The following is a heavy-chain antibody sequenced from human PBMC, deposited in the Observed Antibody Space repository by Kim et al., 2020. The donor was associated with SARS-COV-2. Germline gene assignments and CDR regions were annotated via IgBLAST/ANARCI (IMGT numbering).Heavy chain of an antibody. CDR3: ARDAGSYEGYFGY. D-gene: IGHD3-10*01. CDR2: SNSDGRDT. J-gene: IGHJ4*02. CDR1: GFLFTSYR. V-gene: IGHV3-74*01. Sequence: GGSLRLSCEASGFLFTSYRIHWVRQAPGKGLVWVSRSNSDGRDTIYADSVKGRFTVSRDNGKNTVYLQMNSLRAEDTSVYYCARDAGSYEGYFGYWGQGTRVTVSS.